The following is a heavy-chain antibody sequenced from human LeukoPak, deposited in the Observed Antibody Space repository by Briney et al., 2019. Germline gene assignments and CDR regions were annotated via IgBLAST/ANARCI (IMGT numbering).Heavy chain of an antibody. CDR2: IYPGDSDT. Sequence: GESLKISCKGSGYSFTSYWIGWVRQMPGRGLEWMGIIYPGDSDTRYSPSFQGQVTISADKSISTAYLQWSSLKASDTAMCYCAREPYGSGSYTDYGMDVWGQGTTVTVSS. CDR3: AREPYGSGSYTDYGMDV. J-gene: IGHJ6*02. V-gene: IGHV5-51*01. D-gene: IGHD3-10*01. CDR1: GYSFTSYW.